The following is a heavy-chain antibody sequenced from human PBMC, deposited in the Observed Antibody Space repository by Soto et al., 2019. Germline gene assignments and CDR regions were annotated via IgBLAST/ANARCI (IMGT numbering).Heavy chain of an antibody. D-gene: IGHD3-10*01. CDR3: ARSRNSAVADSFDL. Sequence: SLRLSCAASGFTFSRYAIHWVRQAPGKGLEWVAVISRDGSNKYYVDSVKGRFTISRDNSKNTLYLQMNSLRDEDTAVYYCARSRNSAVADSFDLCGQGTLATVSS. CDR2: ISRDGSNK. V-gene: IGHV3-30*04. CDR1: GFTFSRYA. J-gene: IGHJ4*02.